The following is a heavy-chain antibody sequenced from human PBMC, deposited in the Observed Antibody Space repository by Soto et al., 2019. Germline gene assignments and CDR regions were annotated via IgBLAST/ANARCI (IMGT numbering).Heavy chain of an antibody. CDR1: GYSFTSYW. CDR3: ARHVGIAAAVFYYGMDV. J-gene: IGHJ6*02. V-gene: IGHV5-10-1*01. D-gene: IGHD6-13*01. CDR2: IDPSDSYT. Sequence: PGESLKISCKGSGYSFTSYWISWVRQMPGKGLEWMGRIDPSDSYTNYSPSFQGHVTISADKSISTAYLQWSSLKASDTAMYYCARHVGIAAAVFYYGMDVWGQGTTVTVS.